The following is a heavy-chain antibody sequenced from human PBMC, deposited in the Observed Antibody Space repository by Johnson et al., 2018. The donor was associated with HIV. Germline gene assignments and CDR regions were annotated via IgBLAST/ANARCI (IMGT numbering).Heavy chain of an antibody. CDR1: GFTFSSYA. CDR3: AKGQVARGAFDI. Sequence: QMLLVESGGGLVQPGGSLRLSCAASGFTFSSYAMHWVRQAPGKGLEWVAVISYDGSNEYYADSVKGRFTISRDNSKNTLYLHMSSLRLEDTAVYYCAKGQVARGAFDIWGQGTMVTVSS. V-gene: IGHV3-30*04. J-gene: IGHJ3*02. CDR2: ISYDGSNE.